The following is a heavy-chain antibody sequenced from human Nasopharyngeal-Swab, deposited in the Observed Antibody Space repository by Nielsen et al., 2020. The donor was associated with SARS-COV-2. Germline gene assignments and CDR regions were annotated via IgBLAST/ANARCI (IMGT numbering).Heavy chain of an antibody. V-gene: IGHV4-39*01. J-gene: IGHJ6*03. CDR3: ARAHSEVVPAVLGLQFFYYYYMDV. D-gene: IGHD2-2*01. Sequence: SETLSLTCTVSGDSFSSSSYYWAWIRQPPGKGLEWIGSFSHTGTNYYNLSLKSRVTLSVDTSKNQFSLKLSSVTAADTAVYYCARAHSEVVPAVLGLQFFYYYYMDVWGKGTTVTVSS. CDR1: GDSFSSSSYY. CDR2: FSHTGTN.